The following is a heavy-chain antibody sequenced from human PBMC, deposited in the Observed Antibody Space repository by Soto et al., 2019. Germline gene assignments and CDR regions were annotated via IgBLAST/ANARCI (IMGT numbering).Heavy chain of an antibody. CDR3: ASEVNKPEYSSSSCCMDV. Sequence: ASVKVSCKASGYTFTGYYMHWVRQAPGQGLEWMGWINPNRGGTNYAQKFQGRVTMTRDTSISTAYMELSRLRSADTAVSYFASEVNKPEYSSSSCCMDVWGQGTPVTVSS. V-gene: IGHV1-2*02. D-gene: IGHD6-6*01. J-gene: IGHJ6*02. CDR1: GYTFTGYY. CDR2: INPNRGGT.